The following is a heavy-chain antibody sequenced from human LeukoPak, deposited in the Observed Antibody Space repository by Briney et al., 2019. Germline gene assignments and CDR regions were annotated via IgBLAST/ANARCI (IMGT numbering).Heavy chain of an antibody. Sequence: GGSLRLSCAASGFTFSSYAMSWVRQAPGKGLEWVSAISGSGGSTYYADSVKGRFTISRDNSKNTLYLQMNSLRAEDTAVYYCAKASKVRSYYYYMDVWGKGTTVTVSS. J-gene: IGHJ6*03. D-gene: IGHD4-17*01. CDR1: GFTFSSYA. CDR2: ISGSGGST. V-gene: IGHV3-23*01. CDR3: AKASKVRSYYYYMDV.